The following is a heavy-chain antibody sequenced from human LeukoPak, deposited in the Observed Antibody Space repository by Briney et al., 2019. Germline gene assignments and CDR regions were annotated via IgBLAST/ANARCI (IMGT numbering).Heavy chain of an antibody. Sequence: PGGSLRLSCAASGFTFSSYWMSWVRQAPGKGLEWVANIKEDGSEKYYVDSVKGRFTISRYNAKNSMYLQINSLRAEDTAVYYCARGRDGGRPFDYWGQGTLVTVSS. CDR3: ARGRDGGRPFDY. J-gene: IGHJ4*02. CDR1: GFTFSSYW. D-gene: IGHD4-23*01. V-gene: IGHV3-7*01. CDR2: IKEDGSEK.